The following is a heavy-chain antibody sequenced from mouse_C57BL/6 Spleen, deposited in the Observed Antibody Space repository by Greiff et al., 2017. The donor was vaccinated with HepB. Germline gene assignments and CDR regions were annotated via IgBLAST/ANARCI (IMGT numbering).Heavy chain of an antibody. D-gene: IGHD6-2*01. CDR3: ARSLWD. CDR1: GYTFTSYW. J-gene: IGHJ2*01. Sequence: QVQLQQPGAELVMPGASVKLSCKASGYTFTSYWMHWVKQRPGQGLEWIGEIDPSDSYTNYNQKFKGKSTLTVDKSSSTAYMQLSSLTSEDSAVYYCARSLWDWGQGTTLTVSS. V-gene: IGHV1-69*01. CDR2: IDPSDSYT.